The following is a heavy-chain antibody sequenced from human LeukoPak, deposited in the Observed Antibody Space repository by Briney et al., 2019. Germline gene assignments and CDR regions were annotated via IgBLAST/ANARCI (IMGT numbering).Heavy chain of an antibody. CDR2: TYYSGST. CDR3: ARHYAAAAGTGGYYYYYMDV. V-gene: IGHV4-39*01. CDR1: GGSISSSSYY. J-gene: IGHJ6*03. Sequence: PSETLSLTCTVSGGSISSSSYYWGWIRQPPGKGLEWIGSTYYSGSTYYNPSLKSRVTISVDTSKNQFSLKLSSVTAADTAVYYCARHYAAAAGTGGYYYYYMDVWGKGTTVTISS. D-gene: IGHD6-13*01.